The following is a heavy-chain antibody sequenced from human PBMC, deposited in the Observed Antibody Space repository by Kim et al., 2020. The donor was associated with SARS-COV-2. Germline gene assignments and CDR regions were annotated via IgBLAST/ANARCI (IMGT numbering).Heavy chain of an antibody. V-gene: IGHV3-48*03. CDR2: ISSGGHTR. CDR3: ARIRVTPYYGMDV. J-gene: IGHJ6*02. D-gene: IGHD2-21*02. Sequence: GGSLRLSCAVSGFTFSSYEMNWVRQAPGKGLEWISYISSGGHTRYYADSVKGRFTIFRDNAKNSLFLQTNSLRVEDTAVYYCARIRVTPYYGMDVWGQGTTVTVSS. CDR1: GFTFSSYE.